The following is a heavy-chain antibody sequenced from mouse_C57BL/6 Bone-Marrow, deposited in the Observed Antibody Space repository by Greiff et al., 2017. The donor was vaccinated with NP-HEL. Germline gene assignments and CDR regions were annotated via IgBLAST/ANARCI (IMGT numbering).Heavy chain of an antibody. CDR3: ARRRFWDLYYFDY. CDR1: GYTFTSYG. D-gene: IGHD4-1*01. V-gene: IGHV1-81*01. Sequence: VQLVESGAELARPGASVKLSCKASGYTFTSYGISWVKQRTGQGLEWIGEIYPRSGNTYYNEKFNGKATLTADKSSSTAYMELRSLTSEDSAVYFCARRRFWDLYYFDYWGQGTTLTVSS. J-gene: IGHJ2*01. CDR2: IYPRSGNT.